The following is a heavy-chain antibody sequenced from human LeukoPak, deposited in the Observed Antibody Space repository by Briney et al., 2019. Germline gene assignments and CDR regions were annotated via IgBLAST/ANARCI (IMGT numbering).Heavy chain of an antibody. J-gene: IGHJ2*01. Sequence: SETLSLTCTVSGGSISSSSYYWGWIRQPPEKGLEWIGEINQSGSINYNPSLKSRVTMSVDTSKNQFSLKLSSVTAADTAVYYCARGSYGDYGFKHWYFDLWGRGTLVTVSS. V-gene: IGHV4-39*07. CDR3: ARGSYGDYGFKHWYFDL. CDR2: INQSGSI. D-gene: IGHD4-17*01. CDR1: GGSISSSSYY.